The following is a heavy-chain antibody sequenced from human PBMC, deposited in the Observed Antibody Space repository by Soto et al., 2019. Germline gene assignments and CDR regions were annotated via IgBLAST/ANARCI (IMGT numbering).Heavy chain of an antibody. Sequence: PGGSLRLSCAASGVTFSGYAISWVRQAPGKGLEWVSAISGSGGSTYYADSVKGRFTISRDNSKTTLYLQMNSLRAEDTAVYYCAKGIVLMVYAIGDYYYYGMDVWGQGTTVTVSS. CDR3: AKGIVLMVYAIGDYYYYGMDV. D-gene: IGHD2-8*01. CDR1: GVTFSGYA. J-gene: IGHJ6*02. CDR2: ISGSGGST. V-gene: IGHV3-23*01.